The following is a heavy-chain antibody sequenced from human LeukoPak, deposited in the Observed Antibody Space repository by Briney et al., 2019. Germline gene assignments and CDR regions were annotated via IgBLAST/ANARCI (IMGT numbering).Heavy chain of an antibody. CDR3: ASTGYSSGWYDY. Sequence: SQTLSLTCAVSGASISSGGYSWSWIRQPPGRGREWSGYIYHSGSTYYNPSLKSRVTISVDRSKNQFSLKLSSVTAADTAVYYCASTGYSSGWYDYWGQGTLVTVSS. CDR1: GASISSGGYS. V-gene: IGHV4-30-2*01. CDR2: IYHSGST. J-gene: IGHJ4*02. D-gene: IGHD6-19*01.